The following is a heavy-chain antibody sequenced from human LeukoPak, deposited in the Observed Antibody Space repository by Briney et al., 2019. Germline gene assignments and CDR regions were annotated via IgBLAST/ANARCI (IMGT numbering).Heavy chain of an antibody. CDR3: ARRPIIIPAAIDDY. Sequence: ASVKVSCKASGYIFTGYYMHWVRQAPGQGLEWMGWMNPKSGDTSYTQKFQGRVTMTRDTSISTAYMELSRLTSDDTAVYYCARRPIIIPAAIDDYWGQGTLVTVSS. J-gene: IGHJ4*02. V-gene: IGHV1-2*02. D-gene: IGHD2-2*01. CDR1: GYIFTGYY. CDR2: MNPKSGDT.